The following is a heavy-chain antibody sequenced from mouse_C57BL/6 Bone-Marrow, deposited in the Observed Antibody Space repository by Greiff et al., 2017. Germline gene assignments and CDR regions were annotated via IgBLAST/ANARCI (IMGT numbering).Heavy chain of an antibody. J-gene: IGHJ3*01. CDR3: AGDKGGLGLAY. Sequence: QVQLQQSGPGLVKPSQSLFLTCSITGFPITSGYYWIWIRQSPGKPLEWMGYITHSGETFYNPSLQSPISITRETSKNQFFLQLNSVTTEDTAMYYCAGDKGGLGLAYWGQGTLVTVSA. CDR1: GFPITSGYY. V-gene: IGHV12-3*01. D-gene: IGHD4-1*01. CDR2: ITHSGET.